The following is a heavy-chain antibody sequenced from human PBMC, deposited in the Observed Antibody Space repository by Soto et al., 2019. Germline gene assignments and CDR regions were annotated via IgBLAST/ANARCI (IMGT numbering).Heavy chain of an antibody. D-gene: IGHD2-15*01. CDR2: IYYSGST. CDR3: ARQHIVGVVAASIAWFDP. Sequence: PSETLSLTCTVSGGSISSSSYYWGWIRQPPGKGLEWIGSIYYSGSTYYNPSLKSRVTISVDTSKNQFSLKLSSVTAADTAVYYCARQHIVGVVAASIAWFDPWGQGTLVTVSS. V-gene: IGHV4-39*01. CDR1: GGSISSSSYY. J-gene: IGHJ5*02.